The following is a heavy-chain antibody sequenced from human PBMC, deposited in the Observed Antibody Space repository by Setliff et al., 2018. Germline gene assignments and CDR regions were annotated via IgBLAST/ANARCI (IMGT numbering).Heavy chain of an antibody. J-gene: IGHJ6*03. CDR3: AREGVDTRSSTDYRYYMDV. CDR2: IIPIFGTT. CDR1: GGTFSNYD. Sequence: ASVKVSCKASGGTFSNYDISWVRQAPGQGLEWMGGIIPIFGTTNYAQRFQGRVTITTDESTSTAYMELSSLTSDDTAVYYCAREGVDTRSSTDYRYYMDVWGKGTTVTVSS. V-gene: IGHV1-69*05. D-gene: IGHD5-18*01.